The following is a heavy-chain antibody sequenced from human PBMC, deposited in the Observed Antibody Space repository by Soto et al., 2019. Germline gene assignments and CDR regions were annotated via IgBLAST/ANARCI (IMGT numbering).Heavy chain of an antibody. CDR3: ARVNRSGYDLYYFDY. V-gene: IGHV4-59*01. D-gene: IGHD5-12*01. Sequence: SETLSLTCTVSGGSISSYYWSWIRQPPGKGLEWIGYIYYSGSTKYNPSLKSRVTISVDTSKNQFSLKLSSVTAADTAVYYCARVNRSGYDLYYFDYWGQGTLVTVS. J-gene: IGHJ4*02. CDR1: GGSISSYY. CDR2: IYYSGST.